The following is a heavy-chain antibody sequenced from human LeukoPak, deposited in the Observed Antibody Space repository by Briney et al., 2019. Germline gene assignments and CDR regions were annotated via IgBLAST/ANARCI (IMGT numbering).Heavy chain of an antibody. V-gene: IGHV3-21*01. D-gene: IGHD2-2*01. CDR3: ARDRLRGIVVVPAANDY. J-gene: IGHJ4*02. Sequence: GGSLRLSCAAFGFTFSSYSMNWVRQAPGKGLEWVSSISSSSSYIYYADSVKGRFTISRDNAKNSLYLQMNSLRAEDTAVYYCARDRLRGIVVVPAANDYWGQGTLVTVSS. CDR2: ISSSSSYI. CDR1: GFTFSSYS.